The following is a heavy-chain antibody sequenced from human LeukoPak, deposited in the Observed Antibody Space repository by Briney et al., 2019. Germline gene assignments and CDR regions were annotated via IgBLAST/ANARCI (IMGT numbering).Heavy chain of an antibody. CDR1: GFTFSSYA. Sequence: GGSLILSCAASGFTFSSYAMSWIRQAPGKGLEWVSYISSSGSTIYYADSVKGRFTISRDNAKNSLYLQMNSLRAEDTAVYYCARSSYDFWSGYYTSYYYMDVWGKGTTVTVSS. CDR3: ARSSYDFWSGYYTSYYYMDV. CDR2: ISSSGSTI. D-gene: IGHD3-3*01. J-gene: IGHJ6*03. V-gene: IGHV3-11*04.